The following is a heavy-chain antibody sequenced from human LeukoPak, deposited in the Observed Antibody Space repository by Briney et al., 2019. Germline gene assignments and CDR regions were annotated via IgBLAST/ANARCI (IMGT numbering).Heavy chain of an antibody. CDR3: ARDSVQYDFWSGYYIGNYYYYGMDV. V-gene: IGHV4-39*07. J-gene: IGHJ6*02. CDR1: GGSISSSSYY. Sequence: PSQTLSLTCTVSGGSISSSSYYWGWIRQPPGKGLEWIGSIYYSGSTYYNPSLKSRVTISVDKSKNQFSLKLSSVTAADTAVYYCARDSVQYDFWSGYYIGNYYYYGMDVWGQGTTVTVSS. D-gene: IGHD3-3*01. CDR2: IYYSGST.